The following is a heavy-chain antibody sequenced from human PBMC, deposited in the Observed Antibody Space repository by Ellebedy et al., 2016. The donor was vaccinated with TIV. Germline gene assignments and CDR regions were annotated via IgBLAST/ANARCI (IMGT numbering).Heavy chain of an antibody. J-gene: IGHJ4*02. D-gene: IGHD3-9*01. CDR1: GGTFSSYA. V-gene: IGHV1-69*13. Sequence: SVKVSXXASGGTFSSYAISWVRQAPGQGLEWMGGIIPIFGTANYAQKFQGRVTITADESTSTAYMELSSLRSEDTAVYYCARADYDILTGYYSDYWGQGTLVTVSS. CDR3: ARADYDILTGYYSDY. CDR2: IIPIFGTA.